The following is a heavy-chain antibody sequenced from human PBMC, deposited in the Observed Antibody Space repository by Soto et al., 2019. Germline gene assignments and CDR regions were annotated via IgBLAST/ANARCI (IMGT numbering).Heavy chain of an antibody. CDR3: ARGGGYSNPYNFDY. J-gene: IGHJ4*02. CDR2: IYYSGNT. CDR1: GGSISTYY. Sequence: SETLSLTCTVSGGSISTYYWTWIRQLPGKGLEWIGYIYYSGNTNYNPSLKSRVTISEDTSKKQFSLKLSSVTAADTAVYYCARGGGYSNPYNFDYWGQGTLVTVSS. V-gene: IGHV4-59*01. D-gene: IGHD5-18*01.